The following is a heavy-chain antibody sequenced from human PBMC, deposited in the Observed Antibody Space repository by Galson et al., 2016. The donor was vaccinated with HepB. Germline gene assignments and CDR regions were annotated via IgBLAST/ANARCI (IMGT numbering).Heavy chain of an antibody. J-gene: IGHJ4*02. D-gene: IGHD4-23*01. Sequence: SLRLSCAASGFFVSNNYMDWVRQAPGKGLEWVSVIYSSGITYYADSVKGRFTLSRDNSKNTLYLQMNSLRAEDTAVYYCARGHVGGNAASDDWGQGTLVIVSS. CDR3: ARGHVGGNAASDD. CDR2: IYSSGIT. CDR1: GFFVSNNY. V-gene: IGHV3-53*01.